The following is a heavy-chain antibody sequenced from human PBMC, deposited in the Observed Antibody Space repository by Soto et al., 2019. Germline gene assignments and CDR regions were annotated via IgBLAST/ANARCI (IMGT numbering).Heavy chain of an antibody. V-gene: IGHV4-39*01. D-gene: IGHD2-8*01. CDR1: GGSFSSSSHY. CDR3: ARRSHTNWPAY. J-gene: IGHJ4*01. CDR2: IYYDGRT. Sequence: SETLSLTCTVSGGSFSSSSHYWVWIRQPPGKGLERVGSIYYDGRTYYNASLKSRVTISVDTSKNQFSLKVNSVTFADSAVYYCARRSHTNWPAYWGHGTQVTVS.